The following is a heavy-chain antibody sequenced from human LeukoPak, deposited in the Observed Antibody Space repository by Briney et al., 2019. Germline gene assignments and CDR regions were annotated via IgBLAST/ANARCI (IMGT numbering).Heavy chain of an antibody. V-gene: IGHV3-53*04. Sequence: GGSLTLPCAASGFTVSSNYMSWLRQAPGKGLEWVSDIYSGGSTNYADSVKGRFTISRHNSKNKLYLQMNRVRAEDTAVYYGASTDYWGQGTLVTVSS. CDR2: IYSGGST. CDR3: ASTDY. CDR1: GFTVSSNY. J-gene: IGHJ4*02.